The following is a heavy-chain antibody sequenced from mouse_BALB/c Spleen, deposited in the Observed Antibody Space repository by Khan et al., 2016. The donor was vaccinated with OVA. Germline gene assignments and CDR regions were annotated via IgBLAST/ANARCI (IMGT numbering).Heavy chain of an antibody. CDR1: GYSITSDYA. V-gene: IGHV3-2*02. Sequence: VRLQQSGPGLVKPSQSLSLTCTVTGYSITSDYAWNWIRQFPGNKLEWMGYITYSGSTSSIPSLNGRISIPRDTSKNQFFLQLNSVTTEDTATYYCARWFAYWGQGTLGTVSA. CDR3: ARWFAY. J-gene: IGHJ3*01. CDR2: ITYSGST.